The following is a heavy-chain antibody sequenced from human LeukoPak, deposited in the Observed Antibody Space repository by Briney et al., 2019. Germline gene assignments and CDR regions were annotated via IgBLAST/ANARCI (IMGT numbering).Heavy chain of an antibody. V-gene: IGHV1-2*06. J-gene: IGHJ4*02. CDR2: INPNSGGT. CDR1: GYTFTGYY. CDR3: ARGEIGRPKRSYYS. Sequence: ASVKVSCKASGYTFTGYYMHWVRQAPGQGLEWMGRINPNSGGTNYAQKFQGRVTMTRDTSISTAYMELSRLRSDDTAVYYCARGEIGRPKRSYYSWGQGTLVTVS. D-gene: IGHD1-26*01.